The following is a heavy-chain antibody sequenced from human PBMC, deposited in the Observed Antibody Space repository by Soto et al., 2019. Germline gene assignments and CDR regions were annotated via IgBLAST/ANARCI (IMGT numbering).Heavy chain of an antibody. D-gene: IGHD2-2*01. CDR1: GGTFSSYA. J-gene: IGHJ6*02. CDR2: IIPIFGTA. V-gene: IGHV1-69*06. CDR3: ARDSLWGVPAARLDYYYYGMDV. Sequence: SVKVSCKASGGTFSSYAISWVRQAPGQGLEWMGGIIPIFGTANYAQKFQGRVTITADKSTSTAYMELSSLRSEDTAVYYCARDSLWGVPAARLDYYYYGMDVWGQGTTVTVSS.